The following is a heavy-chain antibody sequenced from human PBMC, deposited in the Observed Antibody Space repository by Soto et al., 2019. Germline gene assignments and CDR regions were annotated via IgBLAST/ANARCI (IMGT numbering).Heavy chain of an antibody. CDR2: ISSSSSYI. Sequence: GGSLRLSCAASGFTFSSYSMNWVRQAPGKGLEWVSSISSSSSYIYYADSVKGRFTISRDNAKNSLYLQTNSLRAEATAVYYCARVALNDYIWGSYRYGTLGYWGQGTLVTVSS. D-gene: IGHD3-16*02. J-gene: IGHJ4*02. CDR3: ARVALNDYIWGSYRYGTLGY. V-gene: IGHV3-21*01. CDR1: GFTFSSYS.